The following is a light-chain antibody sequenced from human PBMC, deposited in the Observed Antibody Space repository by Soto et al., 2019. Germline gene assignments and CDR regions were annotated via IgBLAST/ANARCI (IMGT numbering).Light chain of an antibody. V-gene: IGKV3-20*01. CDR1: QSVSNNY. Sequence: EIVLTQSPGTLSLSPGERATLSCRASQSVSNNYLAWYQQEPGQAPRLVIYGASSRATGIPDRFSASGSGTDFTLTISRLEPEDFAVYYCQQYASSPLTFGQGTKVDIK. CDR3: QQYASSPLT. J-gene: IGKJ1*01. CDR2: GAS.